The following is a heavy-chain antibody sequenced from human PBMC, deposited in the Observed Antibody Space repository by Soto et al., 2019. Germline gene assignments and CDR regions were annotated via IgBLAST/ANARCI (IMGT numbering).Heavy chain of an antibody. V-gene: IGHV3-23*01. J-gene: IGHJ4*02. D-gene: IGHD6-19*01. CDR3: AKDPQWLARKYFDY. Sequence: GGSLRLSCAASGFAFSTYGMHWVRQAPGKGLEWVSAISGSGGSTYYADSVKGRFTISRDNSKNTLYLQMNSLRAEDTAVYYCAKDPQWLARKYFDYWGKGNLVTVS. CDR2: ISGSGGST. CDR1: GFAFSTYG.